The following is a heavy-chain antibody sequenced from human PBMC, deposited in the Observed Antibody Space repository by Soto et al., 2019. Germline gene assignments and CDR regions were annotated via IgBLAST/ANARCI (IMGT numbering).Heavy chain of an antibody. CDR1: GFTFSSYA. Sequence: EVQLLESGGGLVQPGGSLRLSCAASGFTFSSYAMSWVRQAPGKGLEWVSAISGSGGSTYYADSVKGRFTISRDNSKNTLYLQMNSLRAEDTAVYYCANPRNGVIAPFDCWGQGTLVTVSS. CDR2: ISGSGGST. V-gene: IGHV3-23*01. CDR3: ANPRNGVIAPFDC. J-gene: IGHJ4*02. D-gene: IGHD3-16*02.